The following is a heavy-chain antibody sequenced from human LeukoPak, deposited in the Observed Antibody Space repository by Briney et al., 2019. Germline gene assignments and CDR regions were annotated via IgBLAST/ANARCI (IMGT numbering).Heavy chain of an antibody. Sequence: GGSLRLSCAASGFTFSSYAMSWVRQAPGKGLEWVSAISGSGGSTYYADSVKGRFTISRDNSKNTLYLQMSSLRAEDTAVYYCAKAAVWGSYRNNYFDYWGQGTLVTVSS. V-gene: IGHV3-23*01. D-gene: IGHD3-16*02. CDR1: GFTFSSYA. CDR3: AKAAVWGSYRNNYFDY. J-gene: IGHJ4*02. CDR2: ISGSGGST.